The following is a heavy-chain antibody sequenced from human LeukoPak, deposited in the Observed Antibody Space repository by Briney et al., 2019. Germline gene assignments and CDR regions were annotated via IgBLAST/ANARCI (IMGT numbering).Heavy chain of an antibody. V-gene: IGHV4-34*01. D-gene: IGHD5-24*01. J-gene: IGHJ4*02. CDR1: GGALRGYY. CDR2: IHYSGRI. CDR3: SRGTDAYKCGNS. Sequence: KPSETLSLTCALYGGALRGYYWTWIPQPPREGGEWIGEIHYSGRINYNPSLKSRVTISADTSNNHFSLKMNSVTAADTAVYYCSRGTDAYKCGNSWGQGTLVTVS.